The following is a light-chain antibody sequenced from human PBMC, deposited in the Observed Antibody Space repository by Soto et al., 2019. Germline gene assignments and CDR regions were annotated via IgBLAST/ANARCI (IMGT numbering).Light chain of an antibody. CDR1: QGISSY. Sequence: AILLTQSPSSLSASVGDRVTITCRASQGISSYLAWYQQKPGKAPKLLIYAAPTLQSGVPSRFSGSGSGTDFTLTISCLQSEDFATYYCQQYYSYRRTFGQGTKVDIK. CDR2: AAP. J-gene: IGKJ1*01. CDR3: QQYYSYRRT. V-gene: IGKV1-8*01.